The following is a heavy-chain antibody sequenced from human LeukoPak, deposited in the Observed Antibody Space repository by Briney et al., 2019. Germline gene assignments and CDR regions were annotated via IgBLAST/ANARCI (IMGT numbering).Heavy chain of an antibody. V-gene: IGHV4-4*07. CDR3: ARDRQEAGMRVSSFEF. CDR1: AFTFDDYG. CDR2: IYSSVSN. J-gene: IGHJ4*02. D-gene: IGHD1-1*01. Sequence: GSLRLSCAASAFTFDDYGMSWLRQPAGRGLEWIGRIYSSVSNRYSPSHQYNPSLRSRVTISADTSRNQFSLNLNSVTAADTAMYYCARDRQEAGMRVSSFEFWGQGTPVTVSS.